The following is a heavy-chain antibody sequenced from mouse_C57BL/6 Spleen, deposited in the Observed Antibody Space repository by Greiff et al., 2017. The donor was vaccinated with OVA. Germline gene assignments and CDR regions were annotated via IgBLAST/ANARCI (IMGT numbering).Heavy chain of an antibody. J-gene: IGHJ3*01. CDR2: INPNYGTT. V-gene: IGHV1-39*01. D-gene: IGHD2-4*01. CDR3: ARKGLRDYDYDGFAY. CDR1: GYSFTDYN. Sequence: EVQLQQSGPELVKPGASVKISCKASGYSFTDYNMNWVKQSTGKSLEWIGVINPNYGTTSYNQKFKGKATLTVDQSSSTAYMQLNSLTSEDSAVYDGARKGLRDYDYDGFAYWGQGTLVTVSA.